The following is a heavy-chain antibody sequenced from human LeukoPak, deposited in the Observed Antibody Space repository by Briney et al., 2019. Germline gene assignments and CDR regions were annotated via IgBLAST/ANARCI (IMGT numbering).Heavy chain of an antibody. V-gene: IGHV4-4*09. CDR2: IYTSGST. D-gene: IGHD6-6*01. J-gene: IGHJ6*03. Sequence: SETLSLTCTVSGGSISSYYWSWIRQPPGKGLEWIGYIYTSGSTNYNPSLKSRVTISVDTSKNQFSLELSSVTAADTAVYYCARRVSIAARQAYYYMDVWGKGTTVTVSS. CDR1: GGSISSYY. CDR3: ARRVSIAARQAYYYMDV.